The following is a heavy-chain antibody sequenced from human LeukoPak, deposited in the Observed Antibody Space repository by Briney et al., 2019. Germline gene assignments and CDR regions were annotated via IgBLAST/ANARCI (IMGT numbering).Heavy chain of an antibody. CDR2: ISGSGGST. Sequence: GGSLRLSCAASGFTFSSYAMSWARQAPGKGLEWVSAISGSGGSTYYADSVKGRFTISRDNSKNTLYLQMNSLRAEDTAVYYCANAPSGVYDPESDYWGQGTLVTVSS. D-gene: IGHD5/OR15-5a*01. V-gene: IGHV3-23*01. CDR1: GFTFSSYA. CDR3: ANAPSGVYDPESDY. J-gene: IGHJ4*02.